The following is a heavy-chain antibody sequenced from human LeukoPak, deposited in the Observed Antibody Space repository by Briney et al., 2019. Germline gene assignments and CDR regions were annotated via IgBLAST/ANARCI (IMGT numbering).Heavy chain of an antibody. V-gene: IGHV3-11*01. D-gene: IGHD5-12*01. CDR2: ISTSGGTT. CDR3: ARDFGGYEDY. Sequence: GGSLRLSCAASGFTFSDSYMTWIRQAPGKGLEWISYISTSGGTTYYADSLKGRLTISRDNAKNSLYLQMNSLRVEDTAVYYCARDFGGYEDYWGQGTLSPSPQ. CDR1: GFTFSDSY. J-gene: IGHJ4*02.